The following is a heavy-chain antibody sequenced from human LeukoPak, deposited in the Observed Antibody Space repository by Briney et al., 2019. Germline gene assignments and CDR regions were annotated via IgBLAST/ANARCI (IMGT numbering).Heavy chain of an antibody. CDR1: GGSFSGYY. CDR2: INHSGST. V-gene: IGHV4-34*01. CDR3: ARETLYSRKDNWNYKGGMDV. D-gene: IGHD1-7*01. J-gene: IGHJ6*02. Sequence: SETLSLTCAVYGGSFSGYYWSWIRQPPGKGLEWIGEINHSGSTNYNPSLKSRVTISVDTSKNQFSLKLSSVTAADTAVYYCARETLYSRKDNWNYKGGMDVWGQGTTVTVSS.